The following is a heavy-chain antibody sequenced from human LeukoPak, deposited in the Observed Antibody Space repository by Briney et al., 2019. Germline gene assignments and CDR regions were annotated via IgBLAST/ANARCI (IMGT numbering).Heavy chain of an antibody. Sequence: ASVKFSCKASGYTFTGYYMHWVRQAPGQGLEWMGWINPNSGGTNYAQKFQGRVTMTRDMSTSTVYMELSSLRSEDTAVYYCARVAAVAGTIYFDYWGQGTLVTVSS. J-gene: IGHJ4*02. CDR2: INPNSGGT. D-gene: IGHD6-19*01. CDR3: ARVAAVAGTIYFDY. V-gene: IGHV1-2*02. CDR1: GYTFTGYY.